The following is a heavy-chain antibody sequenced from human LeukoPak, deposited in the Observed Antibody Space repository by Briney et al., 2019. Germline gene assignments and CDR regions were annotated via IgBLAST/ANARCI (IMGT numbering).Heavy chain of an antibody. CDR1: GFTVSSNY. Sequence: GGSLRLSCAASGFTVSSNYMSWVRQAPGKGLEWVSVIYSGGSTYYADSVKGRFPISRDNSKNTLYLQMNSLRAEDTAVYYCAGNLGYCSSTSCYDLDYWGQGTLVTVSS. J-gene: IGHJ4*02. CDR3: AGNLGYCSSTSCYDLDY. CDR2: IYSGGST. V-gene: IGHV3-53*01. D-gene: IGHD2-2*01.